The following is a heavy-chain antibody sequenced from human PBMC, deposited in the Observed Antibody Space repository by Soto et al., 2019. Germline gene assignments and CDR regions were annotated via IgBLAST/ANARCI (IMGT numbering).Heavy chain of an antibody. CDR2: IYYSGST. CDR3: ARTQAVFIDY. J-gene: IGHJ4*02. D-gene: IGHD2-15*01. Sequence: QLQLQESGPGLVKPSETLSLTCTVSGGSISSSSYYWGWIRQPPGKGLEWIGSIYYSGSTYYNPSLKSRVTISVDTSKNQFSLKLSSVTAADAAVYYCARTQAVFIDYWGQGTLVTVSS. V-gene: IGHV4-39*01. CDR1: GGSISSSSYY.